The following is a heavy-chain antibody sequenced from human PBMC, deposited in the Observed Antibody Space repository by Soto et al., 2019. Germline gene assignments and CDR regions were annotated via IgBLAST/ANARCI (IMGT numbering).Heavy chain of an antibody. V-gene: IGHV3-33*01. Sequence: LRLSCAASGFTFSSYGMHWVRQAPGKGLEWVAVIWYDGSNKYYADSVKGRFTISRDNSKNTLYLQMNSLRAEDTAVYYCARAQTTVTTYYYYGMDVWGQGTTVTVSS. CDR3: ARAQTTVTTYYYYGMDV. CDR1: GFTFSSYG. CDR2: IWYDGSNK. D-gene: IGHD4-17*01. J-gene: IGHJ6*02.